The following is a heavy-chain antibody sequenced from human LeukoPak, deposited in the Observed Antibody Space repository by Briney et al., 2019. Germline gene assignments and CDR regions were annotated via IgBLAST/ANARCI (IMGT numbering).Heavy chain of an antibody. CDR3: ARHTTILSSWSY. Sequence: SETLSPTCSVSGGSISNYYWSWIRQPAGKGLEWIGRIYTSGSTDYNPSLKSRVTMSIDTSKNQFSLKLSSVTAADTAVYYCARHTTILSSWSYWGQGTLVTVSS. D-gene: IGHD6-13*01. J-gene: IGHJ4*02. CDR1: GGSISNYY. CDR2: IYTSGST. V-gene: IGHV4-4*07.